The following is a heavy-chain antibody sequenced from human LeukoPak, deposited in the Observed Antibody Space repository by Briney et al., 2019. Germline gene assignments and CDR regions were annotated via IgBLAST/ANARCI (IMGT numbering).Heavy chain of an antibody. CDR2: ISSSGST. J-gene: IGHJ5*02. CDR3: ARSRDSSGYRNNWFDP. D-gene: IGHD3-22*01. Sequence: SETLSLTCTVSDDSISSYYWSWIRQPPGKGLEWVSHISSSGSTNYNPSLKSRGTMSVDTSKNQFSLKLNSVTAADTAVYYCARSRDSSGYRNNWFDPWGQGTLVTVSS. V-gene: IGHV4-59*01. CDR1: DDSISSYY.